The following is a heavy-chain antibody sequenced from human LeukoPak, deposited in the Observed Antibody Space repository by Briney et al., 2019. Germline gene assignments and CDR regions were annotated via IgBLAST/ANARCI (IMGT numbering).Heavy chain of an antibody. J-gene: IGHJ6*02. CDR3: AKDRPYSSSPYYYYGMDV. D-gene: IGHD6-6*01. CDR1: GGSISSSSYY. Sequence: ETLSLTCTVSGGSISSSSYYWGWIRQPPGKGLEWVANIKQDGSEKYYVDSVKGRFTISRDNSKNTLYLQMNSLRAEDTAVYYCAKDRPYSSSPYYYYGMDVWGQGTLVTVSS. CDR2: IKQDGSEK. V-gene: IGHV3-7*01.